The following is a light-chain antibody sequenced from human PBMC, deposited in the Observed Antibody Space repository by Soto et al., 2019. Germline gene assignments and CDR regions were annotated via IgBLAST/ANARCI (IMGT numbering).Light chain of an antibody. CDR2: EVS. Sequence: QSVLTQPPSASGSPGQSVTISCTGTSSDVGGYNCVSWYQQHPGKAPKLMIYEVSKRPSGVPDRFSGSKSGNTASLTVSALQAEDEDDYYCGAYAASNIPVVFGGGTKLTVL. CDR1: SSDVGGYNC. V-gene: IGLV2-8*01. J-gene: IGLJ2*01. CDR3: GAYAASNIPVV.